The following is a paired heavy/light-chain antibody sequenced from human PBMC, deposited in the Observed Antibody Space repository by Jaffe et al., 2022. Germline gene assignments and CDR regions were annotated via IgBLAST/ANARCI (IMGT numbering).Heavy chain of an antibody. J-gene: IGHJ4*02. D-gene: IGHD5-12*01. CDR2: TRNKANGYTT. Sequence: EVQLVASGGGLVQPGGSLRLSCAASGFMSSDHYMDWVRQAPGKGLEWVGRTRNKANGYTTEYAASVKGRFTIARDDSKNSLYLQMNSLKSEDTAVYYCARCVSGYNAFDYWGQGTLVTVSS. CDR1: GFMSSDHY. CDR3: ARCVSGYNAFDY. V-gene: IGHV3-72*01.
Light chain of an antibody. J-gene: IGKJ4*01. V-gene: IGKV1-9*01. CDR1: QGISSY. CDR3: QQLKSYPLT. CDR2: AAS. Sequence: DIQLTQSPSFLSASVGDGVTITCRASQGISSYLAWYQQRPGKAPKLLIYAASTLQSGVPSRFSGSGSETEFTLTISSLQPEDFATYYCQQLKSYPLTFGGGTKVEIK.